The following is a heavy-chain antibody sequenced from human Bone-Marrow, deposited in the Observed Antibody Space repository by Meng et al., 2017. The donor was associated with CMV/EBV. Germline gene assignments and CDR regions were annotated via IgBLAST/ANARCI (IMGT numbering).Heavy chain of an antibody. CDR2: IIPILGIA. Sequence: SVKVSCKASGGTFSSYPISWVRQSPGQGLAWVGRIIPILGIANYAQKFQGRATITADKSTSTAYMELRSLRSEDTAVYYCARQQGDCSSTSYYLYYYYGMDVWGQGTTVTVSS. V-gene: IGHV1-69*02. CDR3: ARQQGDCSSTSYYLYYYYGMDV. D-gene: IGHD2-2*01. CDR1: GGTFSSYP. J-gene: IGHJ6*02.